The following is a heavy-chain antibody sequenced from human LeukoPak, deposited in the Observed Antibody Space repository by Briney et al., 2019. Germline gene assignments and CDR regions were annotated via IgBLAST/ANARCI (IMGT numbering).Heavy chain of an antibody. D-gene: IGHD3-10*01. J-gene: IGHJ4*01. CDR1: GFTVTTTY. CDR2: IYSGGST. CDR3: ARGGDQQWVGELYFDY. Sequence: GGSLRLSCAASGFTVTTTYINWVRQAPGKGLEWVSLIYSGGSTYYADSVKGRFTISRDNSENTVYLQMNSLRAEDTAVYYCARGGDQQWVGELYFDYWGHGTLVTVSS. V-gene: IGHV3-66*01.